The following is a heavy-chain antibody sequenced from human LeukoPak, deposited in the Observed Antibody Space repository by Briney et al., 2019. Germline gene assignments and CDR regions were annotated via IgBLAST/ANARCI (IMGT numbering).Heavy chain of an antibody. CDR3: ARVVRVASACKLGSCYSLLDY. J-gene: IGHJ4*02. Sequence: SVKVSCKASGYTFTSYGISWVRQAPGQGLEWMGGIIPILGTANYAQKFQGRVTITADESTSTAYMELSSLRSEDTAVYYCARVVRVASACKLGSCYSLLDYWGQGTLVTVSS. CDR2: IIPILGTA. CDR1: GYTFTSYG. D-gene: IGHD2-15*01. V-gene: IGHV1-69*13.